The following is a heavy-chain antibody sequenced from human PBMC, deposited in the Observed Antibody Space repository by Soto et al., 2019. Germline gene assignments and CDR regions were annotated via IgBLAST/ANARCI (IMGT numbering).Heavy chain of an antibody. Sequence: ESGGGLVKPGGSLRLSCAASGFTFSSYSMNWVRQAPGKGLEWVSSISSSSSYIYYADSVKGRFTISRDNAKNSLYLQMNCLRAEDTAVYYCARARLSSGSYYSCFDYWGQGTLVTVSS. CDR2: ISSSSSYI. CDR3: ARARLSSGSYYSCFDY. V-gene: IGHV3-21*01. J-gene: IGHJ4*02. D-gene: IGHD1-26*01. CDR1: GFTFSSYS.